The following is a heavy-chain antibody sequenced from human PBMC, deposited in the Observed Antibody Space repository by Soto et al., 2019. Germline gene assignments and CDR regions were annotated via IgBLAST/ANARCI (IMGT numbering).Heavy chain of an antibody. Sequence: ASVKVSCKVSVYTLTELSMHWVRQAPGKGLEWMGGFDPEDGETIYAQKFQGRVTMTEDTSTDTAYMELSSLRSEDTAVYYCATLPGRVYYYGMDVWGQGTTVTLSS. J-gene: IGHJ6*02. CDR2: FDPEDGET. CDR1: VYTLTELS. CDR3: ATLPGRVYYYGMDV. V-gene: IGHV1-24*01.